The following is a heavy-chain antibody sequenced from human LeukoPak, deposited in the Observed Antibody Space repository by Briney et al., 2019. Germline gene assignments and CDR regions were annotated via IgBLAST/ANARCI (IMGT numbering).Heavy chain of an antibody. CDR3: ARDTEWGYSSGSDDAFDI. J-gene: IGHJ3*02. CDR1: GFTFSSYG. V-gene: IGHV3-30*03. CDR2: ISYDGSNK. D-gene: IGHD6-19*01. Sequence: GGSLRLSCAASGFTFSSYGMHWVRQAPGKGLEWVAVISYDGSNKYYADSVKGRFTISRDNSKNTLYLQMNSLRAEDTAVYYCARDTEWGYSSGSDDAFDIWGQGTMVTVSS.